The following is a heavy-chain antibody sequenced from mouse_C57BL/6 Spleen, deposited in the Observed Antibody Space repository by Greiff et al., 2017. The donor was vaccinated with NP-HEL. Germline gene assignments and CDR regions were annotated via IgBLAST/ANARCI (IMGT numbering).Heavy chain of an antibody. CDR2: IRSKSNNYAT. D-gene: IGHD2-4*01. Sequence: EVQVVESGGGLVQPKGSLKLSCAASGFSFNTYAMNWVRQAPGKGLEWVARIRSKSNNYATYYADSVKDRFTISRDDSESMLYLQMNNLKTEDTAMYYCVSPEYDYDSWFAYWGQGTLVTVSA. J-gene: IGHJ3*01. CDR1: GFSFNTYA. CDR3: VSPEYDYDSWFAY. V-gene: IGHV10-1*01.